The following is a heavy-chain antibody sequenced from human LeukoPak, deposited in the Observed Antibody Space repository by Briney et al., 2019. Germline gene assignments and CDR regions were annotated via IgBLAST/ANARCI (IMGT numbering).Heavy chain of an antibody. D-gene: IGHD3-3*01. V-gene: IGHV1-2*02. CDR2: INPNSGGT. J-gene: IGHJ4*02. Sequence: ASVKVSCKASGYTFTSYGISWVRQAPGQGLEWMGWINPNSGGTNYAQKFQGRVTMTRDTSISTAYMELSRLRSDDTAVYYCARDLEWSNYYFDYWGQGTLVTVSS. CDR1: GYTFTSYG. CDR3: ARDLEWSNYYFDY.